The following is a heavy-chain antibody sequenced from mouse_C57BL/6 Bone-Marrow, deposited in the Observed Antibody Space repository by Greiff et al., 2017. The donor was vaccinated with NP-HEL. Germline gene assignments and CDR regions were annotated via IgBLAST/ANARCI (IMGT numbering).Heavy chain of an antibody. CDR1: GFTFSDFY. CDR3: ARDNWDWYFDV. J-gene: IGHJ1*03. V-gene: IGHV7-1*01. D-gene: IGHD4-1*01. CDR2: SRNKANDYTT. Sequence: EVQLMESGGGLVQSGRSLRLSCATSGFTFSDFYMAWVRQAPGKGLEWIAASRNKANDYTTEYSASVKGRFIVSRDTSQSILYLQMNALRAEDTAIYYCARDNWDWYFDVWGTGTTVTVSS.